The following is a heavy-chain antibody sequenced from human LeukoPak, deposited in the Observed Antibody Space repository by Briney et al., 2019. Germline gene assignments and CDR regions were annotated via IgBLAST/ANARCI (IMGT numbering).Heavy chain of an antibody. V-gene: IGHV1-18*01. D-gene: IGHD2-2*01. CDR2: ISLYNPKT. CDR3: ARVHPYCSCTSCYFH. CDR1: GYTFTSYA. Sequence: ASVKVSCKASGYTFTSYAISWVRQAPGQGLDWMGWISLYNPKTSYAQKFQGRVTMTTDTSTSTAYMELRSLGSDDTAVYYCARVHPYCSCTSCYFHWGQGTLVTVSS. J-gene: IGHJ4*02.